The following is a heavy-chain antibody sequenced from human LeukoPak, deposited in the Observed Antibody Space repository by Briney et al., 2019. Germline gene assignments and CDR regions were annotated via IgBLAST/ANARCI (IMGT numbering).Heavy chain of an antibody. CDR2: ISYDGSNK. J-gene: IGHJ4*02. V-gene: IGHV3-30*03. CDR3: ADFGSGSYCFDY. D-gene: IGHD3-10*01. Sequence: GGSLRLSCAASGFTFSSYGMHWVRQAPGKGLEWVAVISYDGSNKYYADSVKGRFTISRDNSKNTLYLQMDSLRAEDTAIYYCADFGSGSYCFDYWGQGTLVTVSS. CDR1: GFTFSSYG.